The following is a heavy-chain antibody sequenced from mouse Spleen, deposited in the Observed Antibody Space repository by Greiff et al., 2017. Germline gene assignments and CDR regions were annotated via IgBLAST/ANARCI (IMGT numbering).Heavy chain of an antibody. J-gene: IGHJ3*01. V-gene: IGHV1-50*01. CDR1: GYTFTSYW. CDR3: ARGGFAY. CDR2: IDPSDSYT. Sequence: QVQLQQPGAELVKPGASVKLSCKASGYTFTSYWMQWGKQRPGQGLEWIGEIDPSDSYTNYNQKFKGKATLTVDTSSSTAYMQLSSLTSEDSAVYYCARGGFAYWGQGTLVTVSA.